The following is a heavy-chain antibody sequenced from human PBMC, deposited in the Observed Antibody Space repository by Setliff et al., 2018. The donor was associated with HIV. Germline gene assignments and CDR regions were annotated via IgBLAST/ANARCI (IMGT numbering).Heavy chain of an antibody. J-gene: IGHJ3*02. Sequence: ASVKVSCKASAATFTNCLINWVRQAPGQGLEWMGWINTDSGTPTYAQGFTGRFVFSLDTSVNTAYLQISSLRAEDTAVYYCARDDYCGRDCYSAFDSWGQGTMVPSPQ. CDR3: ARDDYCGRDCYSAFDS. CDR1: AATFTNCL. V-gene: IGHV7-4-1*02. CDR2: INTDSGTP. D-gene: IGHD2-21*01.